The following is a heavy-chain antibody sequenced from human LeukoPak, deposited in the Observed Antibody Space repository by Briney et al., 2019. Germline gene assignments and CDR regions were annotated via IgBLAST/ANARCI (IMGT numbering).Heavy chain of an antibody. CDR1: GGSISSGGYY. D-gene: IGHD6-6*01. Sequence: SQAVSLTCTVSGGSISSGGYYWSWIRQHPGKGLEWIGYIYYSGSTYYNPTRKRRFTISVDTSKNQFSLKLSSVTAADTAVYYCARHRGSSSNFDSWGQGTLVTVSS. CDR2: IYYSGST. CDR3: ARHRGSSSNFDS. V-gene: IGHV4-31*03. J-gene: IGHJ4*02.